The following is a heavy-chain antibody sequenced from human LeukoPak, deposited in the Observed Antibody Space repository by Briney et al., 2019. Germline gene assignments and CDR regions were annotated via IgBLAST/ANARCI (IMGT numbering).Heavy chain of an antibody. CDR2: TVSEIDGGTT. J-gene: IGHJ6*02. CDR3: TTDEDWNYARKDV. CDR1: GFTFNYAW. D-gene: IGHD1-7*01. V-gene: IGHV3-15*04. Sequence: GSLRLSCAASGFTFNYAWMSWVRQVPGKGLEWVGQTVSEIDGGTTDYATPVKGRFTISRDDSKSTLYLQMNSLKIEDTAVYYCTTDEDWNYARKDVWGQGATVIVSS.